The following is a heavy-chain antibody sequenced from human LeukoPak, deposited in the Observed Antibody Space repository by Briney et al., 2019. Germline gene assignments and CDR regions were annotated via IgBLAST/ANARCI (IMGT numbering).Heavy chain of an antibody. CDR1: GFTFDDYA. J-gene: IGHJ6*02. V-gene: IGHV3-9*01. CDR2: ISWNSGSI. D-gene: IGHD6-13*01. CDR3: AKDMAAAGTKGYYYYYGMDV. Sequence: GRSLRLSCAASGFTFDDYAMHWVRQAPGKGLEWVSGISWNSGSIGYADSVKGRFTISRDNAKNSLYLQVNSLRAEDTALYYCAKDMAAAGTKGYYYYYGMDVWGQGTTVTVSS.